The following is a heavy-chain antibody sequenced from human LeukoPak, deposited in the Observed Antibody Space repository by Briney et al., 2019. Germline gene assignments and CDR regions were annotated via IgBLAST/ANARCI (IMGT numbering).Heavy chain of an antibody. Sequence: PGGSLRLSXAASGFTFSSYGMHWVRQAPGKGLELVTVIWDDGSNKYYSDSVNGRFTISRDNSKNTLYLQMNSLSAEDTAVYYCAKDATGGVMAFYSDYWGQGTLVTVSS. CDR3: AKDATGGVMAFYSDY. CDR2: IWDDGSNK. CDR1: GFTFSSYG. V-gene: IGHV3-33*06. J-gene: IGHJ4*02. D-gene: IGHD3-16*01.